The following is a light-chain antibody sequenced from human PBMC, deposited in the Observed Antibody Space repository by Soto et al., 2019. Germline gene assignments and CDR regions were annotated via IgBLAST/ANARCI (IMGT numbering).Light chain of an antibody. CDR3: QQYKTYSRT. CDR2: GAS. CDR1: QYISTW. J-gene: IGKJ1*01. V-gene: IGKV1-5*01. Sequence: GDRVTITCRASQYISTWLAWYQQKPGKAPKVLIYGASDLESGVPSRFSGSVSGTEFTLTISSLQPDDFATYYCQQYKTYSRTFGQGTKVEIK.